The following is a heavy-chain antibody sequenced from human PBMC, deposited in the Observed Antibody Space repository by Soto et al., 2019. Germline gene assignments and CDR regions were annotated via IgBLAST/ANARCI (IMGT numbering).Heavy chain of an antibody. CDR3: ARVCPDYSEVMGYLYIEV. CDR1: GFTCDSYG. CDR2: IWDDGSKK. V-gene: IGHV3-33*01. Sequence: QVQLVESGGGGVQPGTSLRLSCAASGFTCDSYGMHWVRQAPGKGLEWVALIWDDGSKKFYADSVKGRFTIPRDSFKITQYLQLNCLRAEDTAVYYCARVCPDYSEVMGYLYIEVWGKGTMVTVSS. J-gene: IGHJ6*03. D-gene: IGHD4-4*01.